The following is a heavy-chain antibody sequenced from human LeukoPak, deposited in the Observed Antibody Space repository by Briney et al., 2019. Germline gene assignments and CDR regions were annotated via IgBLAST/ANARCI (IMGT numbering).Heavy chain of an antibody. CDR1: GYTFTSYD. J-gene: IGHJ5*02. D-gene: IGHD3-3*01. V-gene: IGHV1-8*01. CDR2: MNPNSGNT. Sequence: ASVKVSCTASGYTFTSYDINWVRQATGQGLEWMGWMNPNSGNTGYAQKFQGRVTMTRNTSISTAYMELSSLRSEDTAVYYCARGWSGYLTPYGRGYNWFDPWGQGTLVTVSS. CDR3: ARGWSGYLTPYGRGYNWFDP.